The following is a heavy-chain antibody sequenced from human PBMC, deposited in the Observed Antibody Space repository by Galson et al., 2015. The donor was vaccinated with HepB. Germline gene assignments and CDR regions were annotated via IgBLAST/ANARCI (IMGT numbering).Heavy chain of an antibody. D-gene: IGHD1-20*01. CDR3: AKASLGQLWYNFFDY. CDR1: GFTFSRYG. Sequence: SLRLSCAASGFTFSRYGMHWVRQAPGKGLEWVAAISYDGSNKYYGDSVKDRFSISRDNSKNTLYLQMNSLRPEDTAVYFCAKASLGQLWYNFFDYWGQGSLVTVSS. V-gene: IGHV3-30*18. J-gene: IGHJ4*02. CDR2: ISYDGSNK.